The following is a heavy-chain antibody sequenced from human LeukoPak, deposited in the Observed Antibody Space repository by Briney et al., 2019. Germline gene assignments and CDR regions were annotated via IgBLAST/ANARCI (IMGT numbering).Heavy chain of an antibody. CDR2: IKPDGSEK. V-gene: IGHV3-7*03. CDR1: GFTFSTYW. D-gene: IGHD5-24*01. J-gene: IGHJ4*02. Sequence: PGGSLRLSCAASGFTFSTYWMTWVRQAPGKGLEWVAIIKPDGSEKYYVDSVKGRFTISRDNAENSLFLQMNGLRPEDTAVFYCARGQYTDGLSCWGQGTLVTVSS. CDR3: ARGQYTDGLSC.